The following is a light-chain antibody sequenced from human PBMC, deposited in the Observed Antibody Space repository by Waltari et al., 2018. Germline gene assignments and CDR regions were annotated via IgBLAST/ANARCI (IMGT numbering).Light chain of an antibody. J-gene: IGLJ2*01. V-gene: IGLV1-44*01. CDR1: SSNIGSNT. CDR3: AAWDDSLNGPV. Sequence: QSVLTQPPSASGTPGQRVTTSCSGSSSNIGSNTVNWYQQLPGTAPKLLIYSNNQRPSGVPYRFSGSKSGTSASLAISGLQSEDEADYYCAAWDDSLNGPVFGGGTKLTVL. CDR2: SNN.